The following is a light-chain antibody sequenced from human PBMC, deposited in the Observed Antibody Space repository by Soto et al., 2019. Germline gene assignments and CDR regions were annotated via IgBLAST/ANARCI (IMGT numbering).Light chain of an antibody. CDR3: QSYDISLSGYV. CDR1: RSNIGAGYD. CDR2: ANN. Sequence: QSVLTQPPSVSGAPGQRVTISCTGSRSNIGAGYDVHWYQELPGTAPKLLIYANNIRPSGVPGRFSGSKSGTSASLAITGLQAEDEADYYCQSYDISLSGYVFGTGTKVTVL. V-gene: IGLV1-40*01. J-gene: IGLJ1*01.